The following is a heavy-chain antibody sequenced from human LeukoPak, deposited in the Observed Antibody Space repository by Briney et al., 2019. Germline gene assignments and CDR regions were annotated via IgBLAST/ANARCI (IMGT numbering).Heavy chain of an antibody. CDR2: IFPGDSDT. CDR3: ATYFAGAETFDI. CDR1: GNSITTYW. D-gene: IGHD3-16*01. V-gene: IGHV5-51*01. J-gene: IGHJ3*02. Sequence: GESLKISCKASGNSITTYWIGWVRQEPGKGLEWMGLIFPGDSDTKYSPSFQGQVIISADKSISTAYLQWSSLKASDTAMYYCATYFAGAETFDIWAKGQWSPSLQ.